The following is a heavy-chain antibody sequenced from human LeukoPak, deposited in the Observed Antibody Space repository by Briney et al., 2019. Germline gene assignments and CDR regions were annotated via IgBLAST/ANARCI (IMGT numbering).Heavy chain of an antibody. D-gene: IGHD5-18*01. V-gene: IGHV6-1*01. J-gene: IGHJ3*02. CDR2: TYYRSKWYN. CDR3: ARERIQLWEIHDAFDI. CDR1: GDSVSSNSAA. Sequence: SQTLSLTCAISGDSVSSNSAAWNWIRQSQSRGLEWLGRTYYRSKWYNDYAVSVKSRITINPDTSKNQFSLQLNSVTPEDTAVYYCARERIQLWEIHDAFDIWGQGSMVTVSS.